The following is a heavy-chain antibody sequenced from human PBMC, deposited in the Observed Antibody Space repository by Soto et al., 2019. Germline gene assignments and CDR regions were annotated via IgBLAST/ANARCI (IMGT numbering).Heavy chain of an antibody. CDR1: GFAFSGYG. V-gene: IGHV3-30*18. Sequence: QVQLVESGGGVVQPGRSLRLSCAASGFAFSGYGMHWVRQAPGKGLEWVAVISYDGSNKYYADSVKGRFTISRDNSKNTLYLQMNSLRAEDTAVYYCAKDPYSGSYGVDYWGQGTLVTVSS. J-gene: IGHJ4*02. CDR2: ISYDGSNK. D-gene: IGHD1-26*01. CDR3: AKDPYSGSYGVDY.